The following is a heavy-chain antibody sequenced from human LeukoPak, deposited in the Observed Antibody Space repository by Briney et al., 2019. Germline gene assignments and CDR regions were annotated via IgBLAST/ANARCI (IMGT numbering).Heavy chain of an antibody. Sequence: GEPLQISCQGFGYGFTSYWIGWVRPGPGKGQGWMGSIYPGDSDTRYSPSFQGQVTISADKSISTAYLQWSSLKASDTAMYYCARRGPGATTPDYWGQGTLVTVSS. V-gene: IGHV5-51*01. J-gene: IGHJ4*02. D-gene: IGHD1-26*01. CDR1: GYGFTSYW. CDR2: IYPGDSDT. CDR3: ARRGPGATTPDY.